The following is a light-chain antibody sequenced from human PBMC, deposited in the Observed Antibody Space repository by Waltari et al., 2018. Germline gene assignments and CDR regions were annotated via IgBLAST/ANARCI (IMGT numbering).Light chain of an antibody. CDR1: QSVRRA. CDR3: QHYVSLPVT. J-gene: IGKJ1*01. V-gene: IGKV3-20*01. Sequence: EIVLTQSPGTLSLSPGERDTLSCRASQSVRRALALDQQNPGQAPRLLIYGASNRATGIPDRFSGSWSGTDFSLIISRLEPEDFAVYYCQHYVSLPVTFGQGTKVEIK. CDR2: GAS.